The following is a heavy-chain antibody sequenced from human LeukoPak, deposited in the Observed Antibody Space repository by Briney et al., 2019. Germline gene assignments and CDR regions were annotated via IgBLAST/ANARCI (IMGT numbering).Heavy chain of an antibody. D-gene: IGHD6-19*01. Sequence: EASVKVSCKASGYTFTGYYMHWVRQAPGQGLEWMGWINPNSGGTNYAQKFQGRVTMTRDTSISTAYMELSRLRSDDTAVYYCARDPFKGRWLVCYYYYYYMDVWGKGTTVTVSS. J-gene: IGHJ6*03. CDR2: INPNSGGT. CDR3: ARDPFKGRWLVCYYYYYYMDV. V-gene: IGHV1-2*02. CDR1: GYTFTGYY.